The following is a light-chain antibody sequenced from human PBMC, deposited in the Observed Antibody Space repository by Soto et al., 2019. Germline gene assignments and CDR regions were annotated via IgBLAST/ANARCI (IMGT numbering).Light chain of an antibody. J-gene: IGKJ1*01. CDR2: AAS. CDR3: QQSYSTPQP. CDR1: QSISSY. Sequence: DIQMTQSPSSLSASVGDRVTITCRASQSISSYLNWYQQKPGKAPKLLIYAASSLQSGFPSRFSGSGSGTDFTLTISSLQPADFATYYCQQSYSTPQPFGQGTKVELK. V-gene: IGKV1-39*01.